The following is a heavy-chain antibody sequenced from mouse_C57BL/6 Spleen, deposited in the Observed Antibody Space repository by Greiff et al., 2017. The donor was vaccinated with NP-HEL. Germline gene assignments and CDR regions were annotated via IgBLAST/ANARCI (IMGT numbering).Heavy chain of an antibody. V-gene: IGHV1-82*01. Sequence: QVQLQQSGPELVKPGASVKISCKASGYAFSSSWMNWVKQRPGKGLEWIGRIYPGDGDTNYNGKFKGKATLTADKSSSTAYMQLSSLTSEDSAVYFCYYYGSSFWFAYWGQGTLVTVSA. CDR3: YYYGSSFWFAY. D-gene: IGHD1-1*01. J-gene: IGHJ3*01. CDR2: IYPGDGDT. CDR1: GYAFSSSW.